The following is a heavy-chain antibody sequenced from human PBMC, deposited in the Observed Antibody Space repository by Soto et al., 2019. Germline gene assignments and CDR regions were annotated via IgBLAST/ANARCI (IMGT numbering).Heavy chain of an antibody. D-gene: IGHD2-8*02. CDR3: ARDKITGLFDY. V-gene: IGHV4-59*12. CDR2: IYYSGST. Sequence: SETLSLTCTVSGGSISSYGWSWIRQPPGKGLEWIGYIYYSGSTNYNPSLKSRVTISVDTSKNQFSLKLTSVTAADTAVYYCARDKITGLFDYWGQGTLVTVSS. J-gene: IGHJ4*02. CDR1: GGSISSYG.